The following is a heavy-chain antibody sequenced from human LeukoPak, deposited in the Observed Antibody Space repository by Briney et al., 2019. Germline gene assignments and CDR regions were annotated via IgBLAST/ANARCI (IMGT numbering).Heavy chain of an antibody. CDR2: IYPGDSDT. CDR3: ARRGIFGVAYDAFDI. Sequence: GESLKISCKGSGYSFTSYWIGWARQMPGKGLEWMGIIYPGDSDTRYSPSFQGQVTISADKSISTAYLQWSSLKASDTAMYYCARRGIFGVAYDAFDIWGQGTMVTVSS. J-gene: IGHJ3*02. D-gene: IGHD3-3*01. CDR1: GYSFTSYW. V-gene: IGHV5-51*01.